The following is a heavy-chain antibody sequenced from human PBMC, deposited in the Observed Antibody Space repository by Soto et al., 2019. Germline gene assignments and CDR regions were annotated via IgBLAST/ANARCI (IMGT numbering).Heavy chain of an antibody. V-gene: IGHV3-15*07. J-gene: IGHJ6*02. Sequence: EVQLVESGGGLVKPGGSLRLSCAASGFTFSNAWMNWVRQAPGKGLEWVGRIKSKTDGGTTDYAAPVKGRFTISRDDSXXTLYLQMNSQKTEDTAVYYCTTVNAGVYYYYGMDVWGQGTTVTVSS. CDR1: GFTFSNAW. CDR2: IKSKTDGGTT. CDR3: TTVNAGVYYYYGMDV. D-gene: IGHD1-1*01.